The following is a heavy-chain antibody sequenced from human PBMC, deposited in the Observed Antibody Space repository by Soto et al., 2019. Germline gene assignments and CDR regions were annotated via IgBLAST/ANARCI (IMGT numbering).Heavy chain of an antibody. V-gene: IGHV3-64*01. D-gene: IGHD6-25*01. CDR2: ISSNGGST. Sequence: VGSLRLSCAASGFTFSGYAMHWVRQAPGKGLEYVSAISSNGGSTYYANSVKGRFTISRDNSKSSLYLQMNSLRAEDTAFYYCARDPIASGLPGVFEIWGQGTMVNVSS. CDR1: GFTFSGYA. J-gene: IGHJ3*02. CDR3: ARDPIASGLPGVFEI.